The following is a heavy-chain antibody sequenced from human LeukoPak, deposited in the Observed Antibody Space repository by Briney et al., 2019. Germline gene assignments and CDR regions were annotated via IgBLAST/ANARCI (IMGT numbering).Heavy chain of an antibody. CDR3: ARLRYYGMDV. CDR1: GFTFSSYS. Sequence: GGSLRLSCAASGFTFSSYSMNWVRQAPGKGLEWVSYISSSSSTIYYADSVKGRFTISRDNAKNSLYLQMNSLRAEDTAVYYCARLRYYGMDVWGQGTPVTVSS. J-gene: IGHJ6*02. CDR2: ISSSSSTI. V-gene: IGHV3-48*01.